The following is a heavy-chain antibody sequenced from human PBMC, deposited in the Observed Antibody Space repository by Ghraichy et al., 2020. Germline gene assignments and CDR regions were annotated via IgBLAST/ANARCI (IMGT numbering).Heavy chain of an antibody. V-gene: IGHV3-64D*06. CDR3: VKADVLDDYLDY. J-gene: IGHJ4*01. CDR1: GFTFKNYP. CDR2: IGSNGGGT. D-gene: IGHD3-3*01. Sequence: GGSLRLSCSASGFTFKNYPMHWVRQAPGKGLEYVSAIGSNGGGTYYADSVKGRFTMSRDNSKNTLYLQMSGLRPEDTALYYCVKADVLDDYLDYWGQGTMVNVSS.